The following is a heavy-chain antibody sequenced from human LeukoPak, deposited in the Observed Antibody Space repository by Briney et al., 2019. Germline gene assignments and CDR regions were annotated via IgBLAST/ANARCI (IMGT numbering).Heavy chain of an antibody. D-gene: IGHD6-6*01. Sequence: PGGSLRLSCAASGFTFSSYAMHWVRQAPGKGLEWVAVISYDGSNEYYADSVKGRFTISRDNSKNTLYLQMRAADTAVYYCARDKGTSYLSSFDYWGQGTLVTVSS. CDR2: ISYDGSNE. V-gene: IGHV3-30*04. CDR3: ARDKGTSYLSSFDY. J-gene: IGHJ4*02. CDR1: GFTFSSYA.